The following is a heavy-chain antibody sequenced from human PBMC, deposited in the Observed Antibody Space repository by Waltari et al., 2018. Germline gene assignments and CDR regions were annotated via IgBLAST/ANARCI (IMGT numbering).Heavy chain of an antibody. V-gene: IGHV1-8*03. CDR3: ARSFPPYYYDSSGYFFDY. CDR1: GYTFTSYD. D-gene: IGHD3-22*01. CDR2: MNPNSGNT. Sequence: QVQLVQSGAEVKKPGASVKVSCKASGYTFTSYDINWVRQATGQGLEWMGWMNPNSGNTGYAQKFQGRVTITRNTSISTAYMELSSLRSEDTAVYYCARSFPPYYYDSSGYFFDYWGQGTLVTVSS. J-gene: IGHJ4*02.